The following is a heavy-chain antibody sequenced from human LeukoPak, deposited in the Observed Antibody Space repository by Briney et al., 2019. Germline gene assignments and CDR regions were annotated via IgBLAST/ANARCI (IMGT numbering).Heavy chain of an antibody. D-gene: IGHD4-17*01. CDR2: ASYYVGKQ. V-gene: IGHV3-23*01. CDR3: AKAGIGADGAGFLCEY. CDR1: GFTFSDYA. Sequence: PPGGSLTLSCAAPGFTFSDYAMTWVRQAPGKGLEWVSTASYYVGKQYHADSVRGRFTVSRDNSRSTVSLQMSSLRGEDTGIYYCAKAGIGADGAGFLCEYWGQGTLVTVSS. J-gene: IGHJ4*02.